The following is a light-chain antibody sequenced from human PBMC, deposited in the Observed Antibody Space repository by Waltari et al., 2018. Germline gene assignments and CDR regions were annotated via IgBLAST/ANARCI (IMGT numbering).Light chain of an antibody. CDR2: ATS. CDR3: QQTYSTWT. J-gene: IGKJ1*01. CDR1: QSISNN. V-gene: IGKV1-39*01. Sequence: DIQMTQSPSSLSASVGYRVTITCRASQSISNNLNWYQQKPGKAPKLLIYATSVLQSGVPSRFRGRGSGTDFTLTISSLQPEDFATYYCQQTYSTWTFGQGTAVEIK.